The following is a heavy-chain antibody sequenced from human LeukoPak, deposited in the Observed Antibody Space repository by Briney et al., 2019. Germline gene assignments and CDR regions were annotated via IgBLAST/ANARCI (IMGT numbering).Heavy chain of an antibody. D-gene: IGHD7-27*01. CDR2: ISSSSSYI. V-gene: IGHV3-21*01. J-gene: IGHJ4*02. Sequence: PGGSLRLSCAASGFSLSAYWMNWVRQAPGKGLEWVSSISSSSSYIYYADSVKGRFTISRDNAKNSLYLQMNSLRAEDTAVYYCARGLGPLDYWGQGTLVTVSS. CDR3: ARGLGPLDY. CDR1: GFSLSAYW.